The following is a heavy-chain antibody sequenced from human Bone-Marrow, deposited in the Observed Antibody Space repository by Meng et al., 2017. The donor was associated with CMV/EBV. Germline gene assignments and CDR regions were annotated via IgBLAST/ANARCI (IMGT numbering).Heavy chain of an antibody. V-gene: IGHV6-1*01. J-gene: IGHJ6*01. Sequence: LRLSCAISGDSASSNSVAWNWIRQSPSRGLEWLGRTYYRSKWYNDYAVSVESRITIKPDTSKNQFSLQLNSVTPEDTAVYYCARVGVGYSSGWPHGMDVWGQGTTVTVSS. CDR2: TYYRSKWYN. CDR1: GDSASSNSVA. D-gene: IGHD6-19*01. CDR3: ARVGVGYSSGWPHGMDV.